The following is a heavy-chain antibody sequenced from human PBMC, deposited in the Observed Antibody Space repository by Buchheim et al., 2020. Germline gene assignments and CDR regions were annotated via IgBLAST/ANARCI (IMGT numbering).Heavy chain of an antibody. V-gene: IGHV3-30*18. CDR1: GFTFSSYG. CDR3: AKAYCSSTSCYLRPLGLYGMDV. D-gene: IGHD2-2*01. J-gene: IGHJ6*02. CDR2: ISYDGSNK. Sequence: VLLLESGGGLVHPGGSLRLSCAASGFTFSSYGMHWVRQAPGKGLEWVAVISYDGSNKYYADSVKGRFTISRDNSKNTLYLQMNSLRAEDTAVYYCAKAYCSSTSCYLRPLGLYGMDVWGQGTT.